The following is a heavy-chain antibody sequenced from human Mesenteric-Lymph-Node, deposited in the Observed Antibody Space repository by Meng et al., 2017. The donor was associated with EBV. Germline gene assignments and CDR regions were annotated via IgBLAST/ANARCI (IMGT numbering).Heavy chain of an antibody. CDR2: ISQDGSIT. Sequence: EVLMGECGGGLVQRGGSLRLSWAASGFRFSDYWMVWFRQAPGKGLVWVSYISQDGSITSYVDSVKGRFTISRDNAKNTLFLQMNSLGVDDTAMYYCTRNGDGLALWGRGTLVTVSS. D-gene: IGHD3-10*01. CDR1: GFRFSDYW. V-gene: IGHV3-74*01. CDR3: TRNGDGLAL. J-gene: IGHJ2*01.